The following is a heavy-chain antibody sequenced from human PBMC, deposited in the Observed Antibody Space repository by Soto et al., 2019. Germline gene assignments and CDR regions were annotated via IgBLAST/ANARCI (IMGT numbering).Heavy chain of an antibody. D-gene: IGHD1-7*01. CDR3: AKENLTGPYYYYYGMDV. Sequence: GGSLRLSCAAYGFTFSSYGIHWVRQAPGKGLEWVALISYDGRNKYYADSVKGRFTISRDNSKNTLYLQMNSLRAEDTAVYYCAKENLTGPYYYYYGMDVWGQGTTVTVSS. CDR2: ISYDGRNK. J-gene: IGHJ6*02. CDR1: GFTFSSYG. V-gene: IGHV3-30*18.